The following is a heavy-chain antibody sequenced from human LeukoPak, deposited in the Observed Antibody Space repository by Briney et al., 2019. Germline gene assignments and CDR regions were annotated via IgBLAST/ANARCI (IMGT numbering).Heavy chain of an antibody. CDR3: VKDRRLDYSRLDC. CDR2: IRSNGGST. J-gene: IGHJ4*02. CDR1: GFTFNSYA. V-gene: IGHV3-64D*06. D-gene: IGHD2-15*01. Sequence: PGGSLRLSCSASGFTFNSYAMHWVRQAPGKGLEYVSGIRSNGGSTYYADSVKGRFTISRDNSKNTLYLQMSSLRAEGTAVYYCVKDRRLDYSRLDCWGQGTLVTVSS.